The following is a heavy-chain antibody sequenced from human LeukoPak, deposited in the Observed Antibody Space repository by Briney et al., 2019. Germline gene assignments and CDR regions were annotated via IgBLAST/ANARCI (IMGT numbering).Heavy chain of an antibody. V-gene: IGHV1-46*01. Sequence: GASVKVSCKASGYIFTSYYIHWVRQAPGQGLECMGIINPSGGNTNYAQKFQGRVTMTRDTSTSTVYMELSSLRSGDTAVYYCARFAVHRRLAVAGQFGLDYWGQGTLVTVSS. D-gene: IGHD6-19*01. CDR2: INPSGGNT. CDR1: GYIFTSYY. CDR3: ARFAVHRRLAVAGQFGLDY. J-gene: IGHJ4*02.